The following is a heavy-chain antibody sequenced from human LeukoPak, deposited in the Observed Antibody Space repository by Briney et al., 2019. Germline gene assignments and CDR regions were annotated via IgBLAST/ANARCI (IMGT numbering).Heavy chain of an antibody. D-gene: IGHD3-16*02. CDR2: INPNSGGT. CDR1: GYTFTGYY. V-gene: IGHV1-2*02. CDR3: ARVPAPFRGVIVIPSSYAFDI. Sequence: GASVKVSCKASGYTFTGYYMHWVRQAPGQGLEWMGWINPNSGGTNYAQKFQGRVTMTRDTSISTAYMELSRLRSDDTAVYYCARVPAPFRGVIVIPSSYAFDIWGQGTMVTVSS. J-gene: IGHJ3*02.